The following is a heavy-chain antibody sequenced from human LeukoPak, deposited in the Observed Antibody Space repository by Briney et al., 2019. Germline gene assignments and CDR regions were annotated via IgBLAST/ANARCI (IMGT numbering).Heavy chain of an antibody. CDR1: GFTFSSYA. CDR2: ISGSGAGT. V-gene: IGHV3-23*01. Sequence: GGSLRLSCAASGFTFSSYAMSWVRQAPGKGLEWVSTISGSGAGTYYADSVKGRCTISRDNPKNTLYLQMNSLRAADTAIYYCAKGTRGSGTSYNDDYWGQGTLVTVSS. CDR3: AKGTRGSGTSYNDDY. J-gene: IGHJ4*02. D-gene: IGHD3-10*01.